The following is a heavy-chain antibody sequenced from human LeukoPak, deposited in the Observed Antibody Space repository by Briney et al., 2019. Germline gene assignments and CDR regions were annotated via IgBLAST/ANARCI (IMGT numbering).Heavy chain of an antibody. CDR1: GFTVSSNY. Sequence: PGGSLRLSCAASGFTVSSNYMSWVRQAPGKGLEWVSVIYSGGSTYYADSVKGRFTISRDNSKNTLYLQMNDLRAEDTAMYYCVRGWGSNVYASAFDVWGQGTMVTVSS. D-gene: IGHD3-16*01. J-gene: IGHJ3*01. V-gene: IGHV3-53*01. CDR3: VRGWGSNVYASAFDV. CDR2: IYSGGST.